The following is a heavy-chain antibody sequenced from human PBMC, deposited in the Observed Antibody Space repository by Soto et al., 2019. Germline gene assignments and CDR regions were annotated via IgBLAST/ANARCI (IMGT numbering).Heavy chain of an antibody. J-gene: IGHJ4*02. V-gene: IGHV3-74*03. CDR1: GFTFSSYW. D-gene: IGHD6-19*01. Sequence: EVQLVESGGGLVQPGGSLRLSCAASGFTFSSYWMHWVRQAPGKGLVWLSSIKPDGSYTTYADSVKGRFTISRDNAKNTLYVQMNSLRAEDTAVYYCARLAVTGTNYWGQGTLVTVSS. CDR3: ARLAVTGTNY. CDR2: IKPDGSYT.